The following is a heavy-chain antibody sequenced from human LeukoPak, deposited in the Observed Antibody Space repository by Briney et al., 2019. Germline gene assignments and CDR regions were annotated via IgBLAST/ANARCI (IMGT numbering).Heavy chain of an antibody. CDR3: ARDRGDGYDYFWDY. J-gene: IGHJ4*02. CDR1: GGSISSSSYY. Sequence: SETLSLTCTVSGGSISSSSYYWGWIRQPPGTGLEWIGSIYYTGSTNYNPSLKSRVTISVDTSKNQFSLKLSSVTAADTAVYYCARDRGDGYDYFWDYWGQGTLVTVSS. V-gene: IGHV4-39*07. D-gene: IGHD5-12*01. CDR2: IYYTGST.